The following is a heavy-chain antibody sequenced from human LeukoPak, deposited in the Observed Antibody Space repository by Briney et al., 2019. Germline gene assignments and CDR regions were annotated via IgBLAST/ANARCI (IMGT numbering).Heavy chain of an antibody. J-gene: IGHJ3*02. Sequence: GGSLRPSCAASGFTFSSYGMHWVRQAPGKGLEWVALIWYEGNNKKYADSVRGRITISRDNSKNTLYLEMNSLRADDTAVYYCARGWGSSVYASAFDIWGQGTMVTISS. CDR3: ARGWGSSVYASAFDI. CDR2: IWYEGNNK. CDR1: GFTFSSYG. D-gene: IGHD3-22*01. V-gene: IGHV3-33*08.